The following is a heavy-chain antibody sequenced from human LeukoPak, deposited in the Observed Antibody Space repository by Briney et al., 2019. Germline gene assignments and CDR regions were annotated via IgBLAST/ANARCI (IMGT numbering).Heavy chain of an antibody. D-gene: IGHD3-9*01. CDR2: ISYHGRDT. CDR3: AKDSHDDILTGYRD. CDR1: GVTFSSFA. J-gene: IGHJ4*02. V-gene: IGHV3-30*04. Sequence: GGSLRLSCAASGVTFSSFAMHWVRQAPGKGLEWVAVISYHGRDTYYADSVKGRFTISRDNSKNTLYLQMNSLRAEDTAVYYCAKDSHDDILTGYRDWGQGTLVTVSS.